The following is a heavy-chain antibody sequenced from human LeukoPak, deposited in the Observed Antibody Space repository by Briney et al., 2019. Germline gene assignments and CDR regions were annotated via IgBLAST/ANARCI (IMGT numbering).Heavy chain of an antibody. V-gene: IGHV5-51*01. Sequence: GESLKISCKGSGYSFTSYWIGWVRQMPGKGLEWMGIIYPGDSDTRYSPSFQGQVTISADKSISTAYLQWSSLKASDTAMYYCARQFKGYCSSTSCYEGAFDIWGQGTMVTVSS. CDR2: IYPGDSDT. D-gene: IGHD2-2*01. CDR1: GYSFTSYW. CDR3: ARQFKGYCSSTSCYEGAFDI. J-gene: IGHJ3*02.